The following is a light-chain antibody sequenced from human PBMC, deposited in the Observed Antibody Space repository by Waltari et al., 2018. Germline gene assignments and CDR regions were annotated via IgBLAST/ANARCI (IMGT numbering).Light chain of an antibody. CDR3: SSYTSNSPFAYNYV. CDR2: DFS. Sequence: QSALTQPASVSGSPGQSITISCTGTSIDVSTYNYVSWYQQHPGKAPKLMIYDFSKRPSGVSTRFSGSKSGNTASLTISGLQAEDEADYYCSSYTSNSPFAYNYVFGTGTKVTVL. V-gene: IGLV2-14*01. J-gene: IGLJ1*01. CDR1: SIDVSTYNY.